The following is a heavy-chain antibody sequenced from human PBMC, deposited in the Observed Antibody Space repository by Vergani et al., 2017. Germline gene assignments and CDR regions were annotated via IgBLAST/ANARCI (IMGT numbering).Heavy chain of an antibody. V-gene: IGHV4-30-4*01. Sequence: QVQLQESGPGLVNPSQTLSLTCTVSGGSISSGDYYWSWLRQPPGKGLEWVGYIYYTGRTYYNPSLKSRVTISVDTSKNQFFLKLSSVTAADTSVYYCSRGESGYSGYENYWGEGTLVTVST. CDR3: SRGESGYSGYENY. J-gene: IGHJ4*02. D-gene: IGHD5-12*01. CDR1: GGSISSGDYY. CDR2: IYYTGRT.